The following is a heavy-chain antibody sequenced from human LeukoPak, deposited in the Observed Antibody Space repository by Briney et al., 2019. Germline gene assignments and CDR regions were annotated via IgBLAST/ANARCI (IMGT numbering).Heavy chain of an antibody. J-gene: IGHJ6*02. CDR3: TTRACGAGGCSTSFYYYYGLHF. CDR1: GNSISNYA. D-gene: IGHD3-16*01. V-gene: IGHV1-69*06. Sequence: SVKVSCKASGNSISNYAVSWVRQAPGQGLEWMGGIFPIFGAADYAQKFQGRVTIIADKSTSTTFMEVSSLKSEDSAIYYCTTRACGAGGCSTSFYYYYGLHFWGQGTTVSVSS. CDR2: IFPIFGAA.